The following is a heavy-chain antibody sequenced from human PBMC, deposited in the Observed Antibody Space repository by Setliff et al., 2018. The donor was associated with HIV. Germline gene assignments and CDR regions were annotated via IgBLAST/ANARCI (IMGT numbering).Heavy chain of an antibody. J-gene: IGHJ3*02. D-gene: IGHD3-3*01. Sequence: VKVSCKASGYTFTSYAMHWVRQAPGQRLEWMGWINAGNGNTKYSQKVQGRVTITRDTSASTAYMELSSLRSEDTAVYYCASYVLRFLEWLPHDAFDIWGQGTMVTVSS. CDR2: INAGNGNT. V-gene: IGHV1-3*01. CDR3: ASYVLRFLEWLPHDAFDI. CDR1: GYTFTSYA.